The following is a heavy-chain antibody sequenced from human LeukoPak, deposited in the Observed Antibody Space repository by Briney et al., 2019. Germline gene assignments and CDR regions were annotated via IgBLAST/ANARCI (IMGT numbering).Heavy chain of an antibody. V-gene: IGHV3-11*04. CDR2: ISSNGYTI. CDR1: GFDITNKY. Sequence: GGTLRLSCSVSGFDITNKYMVWLRQAPGMGLQWGSYISSNGYTIYYEDSVRGRFTISRDNAKNSVFLDMNSLRDEDTATYLGARASPGVVFNYFDYWGQGALVPVSS. CDR3: ARASPGVVFNYFDY. D-gene: IGHD2-15*01. J-gene: IGHJ4*01.